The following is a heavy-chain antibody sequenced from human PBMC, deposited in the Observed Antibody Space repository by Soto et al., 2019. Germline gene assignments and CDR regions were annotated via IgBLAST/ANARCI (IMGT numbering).Heavy chain of an antibody. J-gene: IGHJ6*02. D-gene: IGHD3-3*01. CDR1: GYTFTSYG. Sequence: QVQLVRSGAEVKKPGASVKVSCKASGYTFTSYGISWVRQAPGQGLERMGWISAYNGNTNYAQKLQGRVTMTTDTSTSTAYMELRSLRSDDTAVYYCAREWDFTADSYYYYGMDVWGQGTTVTVSS. V-gene: IGHV1-18*01. CDR3: AREWDFTADSYYYYGMDV. CDR2: ISAYNGNT.